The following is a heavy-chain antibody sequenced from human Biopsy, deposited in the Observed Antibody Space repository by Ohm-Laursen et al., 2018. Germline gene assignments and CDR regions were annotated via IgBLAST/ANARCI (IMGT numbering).Heavy chain of an antibody. CDR2: ISWDGSTT. CDR1: GFTFDDYG. Sequence: GSLRLSCAASGFTFDDYGMHWVRQAPGKGLEWVSLISWDGSTTYYADSVKGRFTISRDNSKNSLHLQMNSLRAEDTALYYCARAFRGQYFYYYYGMDVWGQGTTVTVSS. J-gene: IGHJ6*02. D-gene: IGHD3-9*01. V-gene: IGHV3-43D*04. CDR3: ARAFRGQYFYYYYGMDV.